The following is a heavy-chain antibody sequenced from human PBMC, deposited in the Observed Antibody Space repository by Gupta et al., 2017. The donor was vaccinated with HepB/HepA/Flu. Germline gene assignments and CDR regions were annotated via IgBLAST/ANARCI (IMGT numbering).Heavy chain of an antibody. D-gene: IGHD6-13*01. Sequence: EVQLVESGGGLVQAGGSLRLSCAASGFTFSPYWMTWVRQAPGKGPEWVANIKQDGSEKWYVDSVKGRFTISRDNAKNSLYLQMNSLRAEDTGIYYCTRGGYSSSWFWDYWGQGTLVTVSS. V-gene: IGHV3-7*01. CDR3: TRGGYSSSWFWDY. CDR1: GFTFSPYW. CDR2: IKQDGSEK. J-gene: IGHJ4*02.